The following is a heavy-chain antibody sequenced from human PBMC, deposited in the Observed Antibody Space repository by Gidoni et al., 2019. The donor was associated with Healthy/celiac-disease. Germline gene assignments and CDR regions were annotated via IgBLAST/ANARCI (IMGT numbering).Heavy chain of an antibody. D-gene: IGHD6-13*01. CDR2: IIPIFGTA. CDR1: GGTFSSYA. CDR3: ARALDLYSSSWYHRWNWFDP. V-gene: IGHV1-69*01. J-gene: IGHJ5*02. Sequence: PGSSVNVSCKASGGTFSSYAISWVRQAPGQGLEWMGGIIPIFGTANYAQKFQGRVTITADESTSTAYMELSSLRSEDTAVYYCARALDLYSSSWYHRWNWFDPWGQGTLVTVSS.